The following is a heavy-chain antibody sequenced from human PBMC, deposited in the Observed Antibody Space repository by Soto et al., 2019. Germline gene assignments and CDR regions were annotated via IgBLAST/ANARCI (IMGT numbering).Heavy chain of an antibody. CDR2: IYSGGST. Sequence: EVQLVESGGGLVQPGGSLRLSCAASGFTVSSNYMSWVRQAPGKGLEWVSVIYSGGSTYYADSVKGRFTISRDNSKNTLYLQMNSLRDEDTAVYYCARGRLEPAFDYWGQGTLVTVSS. D-gene: IGHD2-2*01. CDR1: GFTVSSNY. J-gene: IGHJ4*02. V-gene: IGHV3-66*01. CDR3: ARGRLEPAFDY.